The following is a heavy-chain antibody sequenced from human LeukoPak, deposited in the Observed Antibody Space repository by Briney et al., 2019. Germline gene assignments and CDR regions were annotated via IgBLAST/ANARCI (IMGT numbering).Heavy chain of an antibody. V-gene: IGHV4-31*03. Sequence: SETLSLTCTVSGGSISSGGYYWSWIRQHPGKGLEWIGYIYYSGSTYYNPSLKSRVSISVDTSKNQFSLNLSSVTAADTAVYYCARHPFGESSFDYWGQGTLVTVSS. CDR3: ARHPFGESSFDY. D-gene: IGHD3-10*01. CDR1: GGSISSGGYY. CDR2: IYYSGST. J-gene: IGHJ4*02.